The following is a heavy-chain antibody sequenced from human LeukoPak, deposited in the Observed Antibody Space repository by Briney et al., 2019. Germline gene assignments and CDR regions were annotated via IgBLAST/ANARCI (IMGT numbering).Heavy chain of an antibody. V-gene: IGHV1-2*02. CDR3: ARDSDYYSSDWSPWDY. D-gene: IGHD6-19*01. CDR2: INPNSGGT. Sequence: ASVKVSCKASGYTFTGYYMHWVRQAPGQGLEWMGWINPNSGGTNYAQKFQGRVTMTRDTSISTAYMELSRLRSDDTALYYCARDSDYYSSDWSPWDYWGQGTLVTVSS. CDR1: GYTFTGYY. J-gene: IGHJ4*02.